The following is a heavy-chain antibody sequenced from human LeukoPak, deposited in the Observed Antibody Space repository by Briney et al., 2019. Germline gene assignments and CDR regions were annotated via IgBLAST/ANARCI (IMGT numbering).Heavy chain of an antibody. Sequence: GGSLRLSCAAFGFTFSSYSMNWVRQAPGKGLEWVSSISSSSSYIYYADSVKGRFTISRDNAKNSLYLQMNSLRAEDTAVYYCARDHRVVGATIDYWGQGTLVTVSS. CDR1: GFTFSSYS. V-gene: IGHV3-21*01. J-gene: IGHJ4*02. CDR3: ARDHRVVGATIDY. D-gene: IGHD1-26*01. CDR2: ISSSSSYI.